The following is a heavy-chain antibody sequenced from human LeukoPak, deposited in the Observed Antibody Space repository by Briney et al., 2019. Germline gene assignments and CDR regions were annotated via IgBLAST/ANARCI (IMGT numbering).Heavy chain of an antibody. CDR1: GFTFDDYG. V-gene: IGHV3-20*04. CDR2: INWNGGST. D-gene: IGHD1-26*01. Sequence: GGSLRLSCAASGFTFDDYGMSWVRQAPGKGLEWVAGINWNGGSTGYADSVKGRFTISRDNAKNSLYLQMNSLRAEDTALYYCARVGEWELLQIKEAFDIWGQGTMVTVSS. J-gene: IGHJ3*02. CDR3: ARVGEWELLQIKEAFDI.